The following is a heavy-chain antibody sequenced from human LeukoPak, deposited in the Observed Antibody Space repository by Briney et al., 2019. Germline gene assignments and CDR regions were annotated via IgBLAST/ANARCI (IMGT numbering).Heavy chain of an antibody. CDR1: GDSVSNNSAA. CDR2: TYYRYEWYK. J-gene: IGHJ3*01. V-gene: IGHV6-1*01. D-gene: IGHD3-10*01. Sequence: WQTLTLTCAISGDSVSNNSAAWNWFTQSQSRGLEWLVRTYYRYEWYKDEAGSVKSRITINADTAKNQFALQMNSVTPEDTALYYCARGGLVLGYKKSLIAFDVWGQGIMVTVSS. CDR3: ARGGLVLGYKKSLIAFDV.